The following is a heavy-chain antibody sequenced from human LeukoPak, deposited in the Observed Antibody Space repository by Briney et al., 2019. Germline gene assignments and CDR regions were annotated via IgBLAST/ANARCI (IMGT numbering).Heavy chain of an antibody. CDR3: ARDYTYYYDSSGYYYDY. Sequence: ASVKVSCKASGYTFTSYDINWVRQATGQGLEWMGWMNPNSGNTGYEQKFQGRVTMTRNTSISTAYMELSSLRSEDTAVYYCARDYTYYYDSSGYYYDYWGQGTLVTVSS. V-gene: IGHV1-8*01. CDR1: GYTFTSYD. D-gene: IGHD3-22*01. CDR2: MNPNSGNT. J-gene: IGHJ4*02.